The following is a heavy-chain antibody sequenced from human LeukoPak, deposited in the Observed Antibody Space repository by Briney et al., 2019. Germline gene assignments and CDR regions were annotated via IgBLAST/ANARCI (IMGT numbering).Heavy chain of an antibody. V-gene: IGHV4-61*02. D-gene: IGHD4-17*01. CDR2: IYANGSA. CDR3: ARGVHRLTRPTTVTTGLDV. CDR1: GGSINSDNSY. J-gene: IGHJ3*01. Sequence: SETLSLTCTVSGGSINSDNSYWSWIRQPAGKRLEWIGRIYANGSANYNPSLKSRVTISVDTSKNQFSLKLRSVTAADTAVYYCARGVHRLTRPTTVTTGLDVWGHGTMVTVSS.